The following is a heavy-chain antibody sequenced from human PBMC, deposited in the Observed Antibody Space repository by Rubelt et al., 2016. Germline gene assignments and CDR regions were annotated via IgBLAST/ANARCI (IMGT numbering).Heavy chain of an antibody. D-gene: IGHD6-6*01. CDR3: ARGGTPRPDY. CDR2: ISSTGNTI. CDR1: GFTFSSYS. V-gene: IGHV3-48*04. Sequence: EVQLLESGGDLVQPGGSLRLSCAASGFTFSSYSLNWVRQAPVKGLEWVSYISSTGNTIYYADSVTGRFTISRDNAKNLLYLCMNSLRVDDMGIYYCARGGTPRPDYWGQGTLVTVSS. J-gene: IGHJ4*02.